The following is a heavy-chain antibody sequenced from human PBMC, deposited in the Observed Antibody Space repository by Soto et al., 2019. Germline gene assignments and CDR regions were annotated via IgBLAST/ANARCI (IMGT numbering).Heavy chain of an antibody. V-gene: IGHV3-30*18. CDR2: ISFDGGDK. J-gene: IGHJ4*02. CDR1: GFTFSNYG. Sequence: QVQLVESGGGVVQPGRSLRLSCAASGFTFSNYGMHWVRRDPGKGLEWVAVISFDGGDKKSADSVKGRFTISRDNSKNTLYLQMHSLRAEDTAVYYCAKASGRGSADYFFDYWGRGTLVTVSS. CDR3: AKASGRGSADYFFDY. D-gene: IGHD3-10*01.